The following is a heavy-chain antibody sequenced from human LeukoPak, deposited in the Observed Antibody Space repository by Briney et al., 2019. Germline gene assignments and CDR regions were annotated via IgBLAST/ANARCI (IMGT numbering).Heavy chain of an antibody. CDR2: ISSSSSYI. Sequence: PGGSLRLSCAASGFTFSSYSMNWVRQAPGKGLEWVSSISSSSSYIYYADSVKGRFTISRDNANNSLSLQMNSLRAEDTAVYYCARAYSDYFDYWGQGTLVTVSS. V-gene: IGHV3-21*01. J-gene: IGHJ4*02. D-gene: IGHD4-11*01. CDR1: GFTFSSYS. CDR3: ARAYSDYFDY.